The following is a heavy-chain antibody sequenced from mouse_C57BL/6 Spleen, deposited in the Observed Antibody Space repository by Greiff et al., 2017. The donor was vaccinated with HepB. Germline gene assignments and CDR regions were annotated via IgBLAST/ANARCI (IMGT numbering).Heavy chain of an antibody. CDR1: GFTFSSYG. CDR2: ISSGGSYT. V-gene: IGHV5-6*01. D-gene: IGHD2-5*01. J-gene: IGHJ1*03. CDR3: ARQRNYSNYWYFDV. Sequence: EVMLVESGGDLVKPGGSLKLSCAASGFTFSSYGMSWVRQTPDKRLEWVATISSGGSYTYYPDSVKGRFTISRDNAKNTLYLQMSSLKSEDTAMYYCARQRNYSNYWYFDVWGTGTTVTVSS.